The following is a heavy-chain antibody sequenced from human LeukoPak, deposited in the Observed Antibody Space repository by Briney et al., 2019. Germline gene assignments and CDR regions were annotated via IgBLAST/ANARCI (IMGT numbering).Heavy chain of an antibody. Sequence: CAAXXFTFSSYWMSWVRQAPGKGLEWVANIKQDGSEKYYVDSVKGRFTISRDNAKNSLYLQMNSLRAEDTAVYYCARYYDSSGFGAFDIWGQGTMVTVSS. D-gene: IGHD3-22*01. CDR1: XFTFSSYW. CDR2: IKQDGSEK. CDR3: ARYYDSSGFGAFDI. V-gene: IGHV3-7*01. J-gene: IGHJ3*02.